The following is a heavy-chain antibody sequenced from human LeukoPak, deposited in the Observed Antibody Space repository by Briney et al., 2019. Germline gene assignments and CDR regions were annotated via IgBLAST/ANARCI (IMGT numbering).Heavy chain of an antibody. V-gene: IGHV4-34*01. J-gene: IGHJ4*02. CDR3: ARLARAVASFDY. CDR2: INHSGST. D-gene: IGHD6-19*01. Sequence: SETLSLTCAVYGGSFSCYYWSWIRQPPGKWLEWIGEINHSGSTNYNPSLKSRVTISVDTSKNQFSLKLSSVTAADTAVYYCARLARAVASFDYWGRRTLVTVSS. CDR1: GGSFSCYY.